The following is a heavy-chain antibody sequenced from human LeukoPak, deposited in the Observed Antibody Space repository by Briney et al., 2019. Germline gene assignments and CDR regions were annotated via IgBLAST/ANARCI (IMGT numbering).Heavy chain of an antibody. D-gene: IGHD2-15*01. CDR3: ARLYCSGANCYPIYGDPFDY. CDR2: ISGYNGNT. CDR1: GYTFATYG. V-gene: IGHV1-18*01. Sequence: ASVKVSCKASGYTFATYGISWFRQAPGQGLEWMGWISGYNGNTNHAQKLQGRVTMTTDTSTSTAYMELRSLRSDDTAVYYCARLYCSGANCYPIYGDPFDYWGQGTLVTVSS. J-gene: IGHJ4*02.